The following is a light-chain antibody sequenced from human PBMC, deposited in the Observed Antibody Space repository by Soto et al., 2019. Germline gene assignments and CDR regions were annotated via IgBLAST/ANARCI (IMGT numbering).Light chain of an antibody. Sequence: DIQMTQSPSSLSASVGDRVTITCRASQSTRNNLNWYQQKPGKAPNLLIYAASSLPSGVPSRFSGSGSGTDFTLTISSLQPEDFATYHCQQGDSAPFTFGQGTKLEIK. J-gene: IGKJ2*01. CDR2: AAS. CDR1: QSTRNN. V-gene: IGKV1-39*01. CDR3: QQGDSAPFT.